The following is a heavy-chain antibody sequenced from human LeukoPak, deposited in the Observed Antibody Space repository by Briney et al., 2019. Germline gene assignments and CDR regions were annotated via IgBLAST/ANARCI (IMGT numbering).Heavy chain of an antibody. D-gene: IGHD3-9*01. CDR2: IYYSGST. CDR1: GGSISSYY. CDR3: ARADGDYDILTGYFRSRWFDP. J-gene: IGHJ5*02. Sequence: SETLSLTCTVSGGSISSYYWSWIRQPPGKGLEWIGYIYYSGSTNYNPSLKSRVTISVDTSKNQFSLKLSSVTAADTAVYYCARADGDYDILTGYFRSRWFDPWGQGTLVTVSS. V-gene: IGHV4-59*01.